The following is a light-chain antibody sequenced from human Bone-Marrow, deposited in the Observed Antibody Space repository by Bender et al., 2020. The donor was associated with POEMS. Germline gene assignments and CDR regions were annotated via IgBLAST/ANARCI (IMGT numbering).Light chain of an antibody. V-gene: IGLV2-14*02. J-gene: IGLJ2*01. CDR1: SSDVGSYNL. CDR3: SSYTSGRTDVV. CDR2: EVS. Sequence: QSALTQPASVSGSPGQSITISCTGTSSDVGSYNLVSWYQQHPGKAPKVMIYEVSKRPSGISNRFSGSKSGYTASLTISGLQAEDEADYYCSSYTSGRTDVVFGGGTKLTVL.